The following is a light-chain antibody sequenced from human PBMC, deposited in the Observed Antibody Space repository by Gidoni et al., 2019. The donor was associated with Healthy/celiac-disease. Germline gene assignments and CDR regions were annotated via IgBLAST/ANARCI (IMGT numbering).Light chain of an antibody. Sequence: SSELTQDPAVSVALGQPVRITCQADSLRSYYASWYQQKPGQAPVLVIYGKNNRPSGIPDRFSGSSSGNTASLTITGAQAEDEADYYCNSRDSSGNHVVFGGGTKLTVL. CDR2: GKN. V-gene: IGLV3-19*01. J-gene: IGLJ2*01. CDR1: SLRSYY. CDR3: NSRDSSGNHVV.